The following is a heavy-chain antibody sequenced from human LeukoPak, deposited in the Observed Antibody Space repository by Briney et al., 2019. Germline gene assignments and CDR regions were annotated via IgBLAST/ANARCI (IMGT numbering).Heavy chain of an antibody. CDR2: INTGNGNT. CDR3: ARVAAEVVGVPGAIGFGWLRRDYYYMDV. D-gene: IGHD2-2*02. CDR1: GYTFTNYA. Sequence: ASVKVSCKASGYTFTNYAMHWVRQAPGQRLEWMGWINTGNGNTKYSQEFQGRVTITRDTSADTAYMELSSLRSEDTAVYYCARVAAEVVGVPGAIGFGWLRRDYYYMDVWGKGTTVTVSS. J-gene: IGHJ6*03. V-gene: IGHV1-3*03.